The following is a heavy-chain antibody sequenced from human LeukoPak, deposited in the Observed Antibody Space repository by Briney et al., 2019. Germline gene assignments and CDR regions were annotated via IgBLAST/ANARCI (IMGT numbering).Heavy chain of an antibody. D-gene: IGHD2-8*01. CDR3: ARMSYDSRPV. V-gene: IGHV6-1*01. CDR1: GDSVSSNSAA. J-gene: IGHJ4*02. CDR2: TYYRSKWFN. Sequence: PSQTLSLTCAISGDSVSSNSAACNWSRQSPSRGLEWLGRTYYRSKWFNNYAVSVKSRITINPDSSKNQYSLHLNSVTPEDTAVYYCARMSYDSRPVWGQGTLVTVSS.